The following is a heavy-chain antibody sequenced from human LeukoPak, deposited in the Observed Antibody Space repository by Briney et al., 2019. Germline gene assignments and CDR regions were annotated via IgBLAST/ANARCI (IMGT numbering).Heavy chain of an antibody. CDR1: GFTFSTYD. J-gene: IGHJ4*02. Sequence: PGGSLRLSCAASGFTFSTYDMHWVRQARGKGLEWVAAISTAGDTYYPGSVKGRFTISRENAKNSLYLQMSSLRSEDTAVYYCARSGGYDSDNWGQGTLVTVSS. D-gene: IGHD5-12*01. CDR3: ARSGGYDSDN. CDR2: ISTAGDT. V-gene: IGHV3-13*01.